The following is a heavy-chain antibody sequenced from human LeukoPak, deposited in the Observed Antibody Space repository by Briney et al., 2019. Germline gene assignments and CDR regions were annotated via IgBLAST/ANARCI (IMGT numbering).Heavy chain of an antibody. Sequence: GGSLRLSCAASGFTVSKNDMSWVRQAPGKGLEWVSVVYSGGSPYYADSVKGRFTISRDISKNTLYLQVNSLRVEDTALYYCARAPGSTWYFDSWGHGTLVTVSS. J-gene: IGHJ4*01. CDR1: GFTVSKND. D-gene: IGHD6-13*01. CDR2: VYSGGSP. CDR3: ARAPGSTWYFDS. V-gene: IGHV3-66*01.